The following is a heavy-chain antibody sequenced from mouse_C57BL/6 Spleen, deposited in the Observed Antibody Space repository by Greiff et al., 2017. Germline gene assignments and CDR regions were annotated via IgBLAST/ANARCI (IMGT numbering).Heavy chain of an antibody. CDR2: IGPGSGST. CDR1: GYTFTDYY. D-gene: IGHD4-1*01. V-gene: IGHV1-77*01. J-gene: IGHJ2*01. CDR3: ARSGNWVDY. Sequence: VQLQQSGAELVKPGASVKISCKASGYTFTDYYINRVKQRPGQGLVWFGKIGPGSGSTYYNEKFKGKATLTADKSSSTAYMQLSSLTSEDSAVYFCARSGNWVDYWGQGTTLTVSS.